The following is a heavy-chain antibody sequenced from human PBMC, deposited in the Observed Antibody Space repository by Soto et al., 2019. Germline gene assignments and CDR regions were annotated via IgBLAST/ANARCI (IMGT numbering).Heavy chain of an antibody. J-gene: IGHJ4*02. D-gene: IGHD5-12*01. CDR3: TRVVVIVGSL. V-gene: IGHV3-73*02. CDR2: IRSKANGYAT. CDR1: GFTFSGSA. Sequence: EVQLVESGGGLVQPGGSLKLSCAASGFTFSGSAIHWVRQASGKGLEWVSRIRSKANGYATAYAASVKGRFTISRDDSKNTADLQMNSLKTEDTAVYYCTRVVVIVGSLWGQGTLVTVSS.